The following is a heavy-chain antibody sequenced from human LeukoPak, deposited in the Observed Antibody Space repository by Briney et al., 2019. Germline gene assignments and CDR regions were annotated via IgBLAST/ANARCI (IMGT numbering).Heavy chain of an antibody. CDR3: ARDSPYYYGSGSATYYMDV. J-gene: IGHJ6*03. CDR1: GYTFTGYY. V-gene: IGHV1-2*02. Sequence: ASVKVSCKASGYTFTGYYMHWVRQAPGQGLEWMGWINPNSGGTNYAQKFQGRVTMTRDTSISTAYMELSRLRSDDTAVYYCARDSPYYYGSGSATYYMDVWGKGTTVTISS. D-gene: IGHD3-10*01. CDR2: INPNSGGT.